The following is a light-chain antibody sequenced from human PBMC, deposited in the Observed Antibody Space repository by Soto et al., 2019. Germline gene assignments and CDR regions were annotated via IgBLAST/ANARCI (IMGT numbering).Light chain of an antibody. Sequence: SALTQPPSVSAAPGQKVTISCSGSSSNIGGNSVSWYQQRPGTAPKLLIYDDNKRPSGIPDRFSGSKSGTSATLGITGFQTGDEADYYCGSWDSSLSAYVFATGTKVTVL. CDR1: SSNIGGNS. V-gene: IGLV1-51*01. CDR2: DDN. J-gene: IGLJ1*01. CDR3: GSWDSSLSAYV.